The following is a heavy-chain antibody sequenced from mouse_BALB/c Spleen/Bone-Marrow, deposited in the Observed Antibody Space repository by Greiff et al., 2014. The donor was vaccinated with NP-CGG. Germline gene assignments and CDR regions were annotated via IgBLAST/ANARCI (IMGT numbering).Heavy chain of an antibody. D-gene: IGHD1-1*02. CDR1: GFTFSSYY. CDR3: ARHGGFGNYFGY. CDR2: INSNGGSA. J-gene: IGHJ2*01. Sequence: EVMLVESGGGLVKLGGSLKLSCAASGFTFSSYYMSWVRQTPEKRLELVAAINSNGGSAYYPDTVKGRFTISRDNAKNTLFLQMSSLKSEDTALYYCARHGGFGNYFGYWGQGTTLTVSS. V-gene: IGHV5-6-2*01.